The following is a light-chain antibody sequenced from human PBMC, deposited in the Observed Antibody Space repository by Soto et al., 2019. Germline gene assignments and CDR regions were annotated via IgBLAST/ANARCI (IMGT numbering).Light chain of an antibody. J-gene: IGLJ2*01. CDR3: AAWDDSLNVL. V-gene: IGLV1-44*01. CDR1: SSNIGSST. CDR2: SND. Sequence: QLVLIQPPSASGTPGQRVTISCSGGSSNIGSSTVNWYQQLPGTAPKLLIYSNDQRPSGVPDRFSGSKSGTSASLAISGLQSEDEADYYCAAWDDSLNVLFGGGTKLTVL.